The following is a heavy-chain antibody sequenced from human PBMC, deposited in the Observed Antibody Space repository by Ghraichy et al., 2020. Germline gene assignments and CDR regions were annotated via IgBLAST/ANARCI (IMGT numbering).Heavy chain of an antibody. CDR2: IYSGGST. CDR1: GFTVSSNY. J-gene: IGHJ4*02. CDR3: AREALGYCSGGSCQGYFDY. D-gene: IGHD2-15*01. Sequence: GGSLRLSCAASGFTVSSNYMSWVRQAPGKGLEWVSVIYSGGSTYYADSVKGRFTISRDNSKNTLYLQMNSLRAEDTAVYYCAREALGYCSGGSCQGYFDYWGQGTLVTVSS. V-gene: IGHV3-66*01.